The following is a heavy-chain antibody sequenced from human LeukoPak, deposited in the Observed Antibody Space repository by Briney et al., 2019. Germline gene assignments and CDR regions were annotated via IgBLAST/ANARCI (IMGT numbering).Heavy chain of an antibody. D-gene: IGHD3-16*01. CDR3: AKWGSYADF. J-gene: IGHJ4*02. CDR1: GGSISSGGYS. Sequence: SQTLSLTCAVSGGSISSGGYSWSWIRQPPGKGLEWIGFFHYNGSTTYNPSLNSRVHISVDTSKNQFSLDLTSATAADTAVYYCAKWGSYADFWGQGTLVTVSS. V-gene: IGHV4-61*08. CDR2: FHYNGST.